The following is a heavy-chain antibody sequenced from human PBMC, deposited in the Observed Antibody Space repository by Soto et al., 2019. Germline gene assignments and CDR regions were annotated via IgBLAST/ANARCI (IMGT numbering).Heavy chain of an antibody. CDR3: ARDGGSGPPRYYYYGMDV. D-gene: IGHD3-3*01. J-gene: IGHJ6*02. V-gene: IGHV3-30-3*01. CDR1: GFTFSSYA. Sequence: QVQLVESGGGVVQPGRSLRLSCAASGFTFSSYAMHWVRQAPGKGLEWVAVISYEGSNKYYADSVKGRFTISRDNSKNTLYLQMNSLRAEDTAVYYCARDGGSGPPRYYYYGMDVWGQGTTVTVSS. CDR2: ISYEGSNK.